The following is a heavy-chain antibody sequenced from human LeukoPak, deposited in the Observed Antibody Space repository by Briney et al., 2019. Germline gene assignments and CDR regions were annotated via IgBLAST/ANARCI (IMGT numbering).Heavy chain of an antibody. V-gene: IGHV3-9*03. CDR3: AKGTGGYSSGGYFDY. CDR1: GFTFDDYA. D-gene: IGHD6-19*01. J-gene: IGHJ4*02. Sequence: PGGSLRLSCAASGFTFDDYAMHWVRQAPGKALEWVSGISWNGGSIGYADSVKGRFTISRDNAKNSLYLQMNSLRAEDMALYYCAKGTGGYSSGGYFDYWGQGTLVTVSS. CDR2: ISWNGGSI.